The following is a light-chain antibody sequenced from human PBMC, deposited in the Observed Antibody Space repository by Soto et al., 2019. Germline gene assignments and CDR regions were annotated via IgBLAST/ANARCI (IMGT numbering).Light chain of an antibody. J-gene: IGLJ3*02. V-gene: IGLV2-14*01. Sequence: QSVLTQPASVSGSPGQSITISCTGTSSDVGAYNYVSWYQQRPGKAPKLMIYEVSNRPSGVSNRFSGSKSGNTASLTISGLQAEDEADYYCRSYTGSSTLVFGGGTKLTVL. CDR2: EVS. CDR1: SSDVGAYNY. CDR3: RSYTGSSTLV.